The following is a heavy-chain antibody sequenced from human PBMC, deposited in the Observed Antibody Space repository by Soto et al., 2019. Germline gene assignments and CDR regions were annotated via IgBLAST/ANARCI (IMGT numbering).Heavy chain of an antibody. D-gene: IGHD3-10*01. J-gene: IGHJ3*02. V-gene: IGHV4-59*08. CDR3: ARHLWFGVEPLFDI. Sequence: SETLSLTCTVSGGSISSYYWSWIRQPPGKGLEWIGYIYYSGSTNYNPSLKSRVTISVDTSKNQFSLKLSSVTAADTAVYYCARHLWFGVEPLFDIWGQGTMVT. CDR1: GGSISSYY. CDR2: IYYSGST.